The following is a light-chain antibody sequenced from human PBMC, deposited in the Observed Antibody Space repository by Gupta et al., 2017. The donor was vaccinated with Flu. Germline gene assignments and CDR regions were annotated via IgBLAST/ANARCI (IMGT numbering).Light chain of an antibody. Sequence: QSALTQPRSVSGSPGQSVTMSCSGTNSDVGYYDYVSWYQQHPGEVPKLIIFDVNKRPSGVPDRFSGSKSGDTASLTISGLQSEDEADYYCCSYAGGYTLVFGGGTKLTDL. CDR1: NSDVGYYDY. V-gene: IGLV2-11*01. J-gene: IGLJ3*02. CDR3: CSYAGGYTLV. CDR2: DVN.